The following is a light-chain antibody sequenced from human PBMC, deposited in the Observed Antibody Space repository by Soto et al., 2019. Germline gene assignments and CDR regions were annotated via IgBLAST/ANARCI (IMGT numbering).Light chain of an antibody. CDR2: KAS. Sequence: DIQMTQSPSTLSASVGDRVTITCRASQSISSWLAWYQQKPGKAPKLLIYKASSLESGVPSRFSGSGSGTEFTLTISSLRPDDFATYYCQQYNNYLWTFGQGTKVEIK. V-gene: IGKV1-5*03. J-gene: IGKJ1*01. CDR3: QQYNNYLWT. CDR1: QSISSW.